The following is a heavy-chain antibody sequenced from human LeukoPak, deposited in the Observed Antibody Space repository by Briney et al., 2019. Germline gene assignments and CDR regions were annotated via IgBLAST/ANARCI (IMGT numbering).Heavy chain of an antibody. D-gene: IGHD3-9*01. CDR3: ARAALRYFDWLPFDP. CDR1: GGSFSGYY. J-gene: IGHJ5*02. V-gene: IGHV4-34*01. Sequence: SETLSLTCAVYGGSFSGYYWSWIREPPGKGLEWIGEINHSGSTNYNPSLKSRVTISVDTSKNQFSLKLSSVTAADTAVYYCARAALRYFDWLPFDPWGQGTLVTVSS. CDR2: INHSGST.